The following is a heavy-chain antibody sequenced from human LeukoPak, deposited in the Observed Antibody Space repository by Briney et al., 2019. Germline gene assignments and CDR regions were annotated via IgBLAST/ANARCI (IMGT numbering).Heavy chain of an antibody. CDR2: MNPNSGNT. Sequence: ASLKVSCKPSGYTFTTYDINWVRQAAGQRLEWMGWMNPNSGNTGYAPKFQGRVTMSRNTSISTAYMELSRLRSDDTAVYYCAMRNGSGSLDFDYWGQGTLVTVSS. J-gene: IGHJ4*02. CDR1: GYTFTTYD. V-gene: IGHV1-8*01. D-gene: IGHD3-10*01. CDR3: AMRNGSGSLDFDY.